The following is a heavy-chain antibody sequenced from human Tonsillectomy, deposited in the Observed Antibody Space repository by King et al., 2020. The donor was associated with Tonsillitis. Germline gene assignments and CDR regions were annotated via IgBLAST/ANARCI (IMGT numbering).Heavy chain of an antibody. V-gene: IGHV3-21*01. CDR2: INSSSTYI. J-gene: IGHJ6*02. D-gene: IGHD3-10*01. Sequence: VQLVESGGGLVKPGGSLRLSCAASGFTFSNYNMNWVRQAPGKGLEWVSSINSSSTYIYYADSVKGRFTFSRDNAKNSLYLQMNSLRAEDTAVYYCARGSSGMDVWGQGTTVTVSS. CDR1: GFTFSNYN. CDR3: ARGSSGMDV.